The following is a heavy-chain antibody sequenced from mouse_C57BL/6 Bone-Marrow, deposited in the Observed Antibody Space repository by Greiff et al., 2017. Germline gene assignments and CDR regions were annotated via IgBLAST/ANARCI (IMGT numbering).Heavy chain of an antibody. CDR3: ARLYYAYDGFSY. V-gene: IGHV1-4*01. CDR2: INPSRGYT. D-gene: IGHD2-2*01. CDR1: GYTFTSYT. Sequence: QVQLKQSGAELARPGASVKMSCKASGYTFTSYTMHWVNQRPGQGLEWIGYINPSRGYTKYNQKFKDKATLTAAKSSSTAYMQLSSLTSEDSAVYYCARLYYAYDGFSYCGQGTLVTVSA. J-gene: IGHJ3*01.